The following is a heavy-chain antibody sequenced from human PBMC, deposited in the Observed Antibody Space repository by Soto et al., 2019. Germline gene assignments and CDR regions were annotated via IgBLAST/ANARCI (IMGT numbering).Heavy chain of an antibody. D-gene: IGHD1-26*01. V-gene: IGHV4-59*08. CDR3: ARTLSGIDYGPRDS. J-gene: IGHJ4*02. CDR2: IYYSGST. Sequence: QVQLQESGPGLVKPSETLSLTCTVSGGSISNYYWNWIRQPPGKELEWIGHIYYSGSTNYSPSLESRLTIAVDTSKNQFSLKLSSVTAADTAVYYCARTLSGIDYGPRDSWGQGTLVTVSS. CDR1: GGSISNYY.